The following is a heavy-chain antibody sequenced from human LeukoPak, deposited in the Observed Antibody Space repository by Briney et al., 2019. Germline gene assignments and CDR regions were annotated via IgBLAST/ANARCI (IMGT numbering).Heavy chain of an antibody. CDR3: AKDSVITLNWFDP. CDR2: LSGSGGST. J-gene: IGHJ5*02. V-gene: IGHV3-23*01. CDR1: GFTFSSYA. D-gene: IGHD3-22*01. Sequence: PGGSLRLSCAASGFTFSSYAMSWVRQAPGKGLEWVLALSGSGGSTYYADSVKGRFTISRDNSKNTLYLQMNSLRAEDTAVYYCAKDSVITLNWFDPWGQGTLVTVSS.